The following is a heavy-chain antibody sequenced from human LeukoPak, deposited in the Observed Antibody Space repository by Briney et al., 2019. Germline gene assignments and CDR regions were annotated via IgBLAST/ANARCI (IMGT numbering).Heavy chain of an antibody. D-gene: IGHD2-2*01. CDR1: GFTFSSYS. J-gene: IGHJ5*02. V-gene: IGHV3-21*01. CDR2: ISSSSSYI. CDR3: ARDLGKGVVPFNWFDP. Sequence: GGSLRLSCAASGFTFSSYSMYWVRQAPGKGLEWVSSISSSSSYIYFADSVKGRFTISRDNAKNSLYLQMNSLRAEDTAVYYCARDLGKGVVPFNWFDPWGQGTLVTVSS.